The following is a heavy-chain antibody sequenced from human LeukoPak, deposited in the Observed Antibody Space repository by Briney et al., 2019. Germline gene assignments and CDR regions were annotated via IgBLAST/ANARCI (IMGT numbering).Heavy chain of an antibody. CDR3: ARSTSMIVVVFGDAFDI. Sequence: SETLSLTCAVYGGSFSGYYWGWIRQTPGKGLEWIGSMYHSGSTYFNPPLKSRVTISVDTSKNQFSLKLSSVTAADTAVYYCARSTSMIVVVFGDAFDIWGQGTMVTVSS. CDR1: GGSFSGYY. J-gene: IGHJ3*02. D-gene: IGHD3-22*01. CDR2: MYHSGST. V-gene: IGHV4-38-2*01.